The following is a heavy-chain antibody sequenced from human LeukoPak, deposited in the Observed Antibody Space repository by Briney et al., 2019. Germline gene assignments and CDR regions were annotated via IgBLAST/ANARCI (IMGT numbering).Heavy chain of an antibody. CDR2: IYTSGST. CDR1: GGSISSGSYY. V-gene: IGHV4-61*02. Sequence: PSQTLSLTCTVSGGSISSGSYYWRWIRQAAGKGLECIVRIYTSGSTKDNPSLKSRITITVDTSKNQFSLKLSSVTAADTAVYYCARGGSGWYYFDYWGQGTLVTVSS. J-gene: IGHJ4*02. CDR3: ARGGSGWYYFDY. D-gene: IGHD6-19*01.